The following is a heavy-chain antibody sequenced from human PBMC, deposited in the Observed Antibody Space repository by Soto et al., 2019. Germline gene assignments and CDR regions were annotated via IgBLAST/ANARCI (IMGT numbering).Heavy chain of an antibody. Sequence: ASVKVSCKASGYTFTSYAMHWVRQAPGQRLEWMGWINAGNGNRKYSQKFQGRVTITRDTSTTTAYMELSSLRPEDTAVYYCAADQTYYYDSSGYYYSGRYYYYGMDVWGQGTTVTVSS. CDR1: GYTFTSYA. D-gene: IGHD3-22*01. CDR2: INAGNGNR. V-gene: IGHV1-3*01. CDR3: AADQTYYYDSSGYYYSGRYYYYGMDV. J-gene: IGHJ6*02.